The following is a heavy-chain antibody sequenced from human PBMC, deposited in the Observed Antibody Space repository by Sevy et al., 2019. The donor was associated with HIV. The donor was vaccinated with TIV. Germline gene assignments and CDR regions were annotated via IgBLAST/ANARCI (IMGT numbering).Heavy chain of an antibody. CDR2: ISPNNDYI. Sequence: GGSLRLSCAASGFTFSTYHMEWVRQAPGKGLQWVSSISPNNDYIYYADSVRGRFAISRDNAKNSLYLQMNSLRAEDAAIYYCVTLTVRGYGRFYFDYWGQGITVTVSS. V-gene: IGHV3-21*01. CDR1: GFTFSTYH. J-gene: IGHJ4*02. D-gene: IGHD5-18*01. CDR3: VTLTVRGYGRFYFDY.